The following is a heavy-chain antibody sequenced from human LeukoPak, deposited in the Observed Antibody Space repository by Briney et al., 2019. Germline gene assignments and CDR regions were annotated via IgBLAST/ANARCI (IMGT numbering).Heavy chain of an antibody. J-gene: IGHJ4*02. CDR2: ISYDGSDK. D-gene: IGHD7-27*01. V-gene: IGHV3-30*18. CDR1: GFIFTSYG. CDR3: AKVHMPNWGTGYFDY. Sequence: GGSLRLSCTASGFIFTSYGMHWVRQVPGKGLEWVAGISYDGSDKWYEDSVKGRFTISRDNSKNTVSLQMNSLRAEDTAVYFCAKVHMPNWGTGYFDYWGQGTLVTVSS.